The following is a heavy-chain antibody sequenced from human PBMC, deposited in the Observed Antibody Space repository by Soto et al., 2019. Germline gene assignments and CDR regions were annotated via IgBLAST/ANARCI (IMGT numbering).Heavy chain of an antibody. J-gene: IGHJ5*02. D-gene: IGHD2-15*01. CDR2: IYYSGST. Sequence: QVQLQESGPGLVKPSQTLSLTCTVSGGSISSGGYYWSWIRQLSGKCLEWIGYIYYSGSTYYNPSLKSRVNISVDTSKNQLALKLSSVTAADTAVYYCARGLPDCSGCSCYPYNWFDPWGQGTLVTVSS. CDR3: ARGLPDCSGCSCYPYNWFDP. CDR1: GGSISSGGYY. V-gene: IGHV4-31*03.